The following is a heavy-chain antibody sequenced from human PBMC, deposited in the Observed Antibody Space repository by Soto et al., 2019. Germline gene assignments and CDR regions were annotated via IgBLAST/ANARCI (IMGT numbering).Heavy chain of an antibody. CDR3: VAQEAYGDYDFY. CDR1: SGPFSFGDYY. J-gene: IGHJ4*02. V-gene: IGHV4-30-4*01. D-gene: IGHD4-17*01. CDR2: IFSGAYT. Sequence: SETLSLTCTVSSGPFSFGDYYWSWIRQPPGQGLEWIGYIFSGAYTYYKPSLKSRLTVSIDASKKQFSLKLTSVTAADTAVYYCVAQEAYGDYDFYWGQGALVTVSS.